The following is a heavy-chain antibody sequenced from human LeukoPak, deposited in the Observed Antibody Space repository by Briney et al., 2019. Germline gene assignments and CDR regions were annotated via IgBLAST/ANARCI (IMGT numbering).Heavy chain of an antibody. J-gene: IGHJ5*02. CDR3: ARDSGTTGEVKFDP. D-gene: IGHD3-10*01. CDR1: GGSFSSYY. CDR2: IYRSGST. Sequence: SETLSLTCAVYGGSFSSYYWSWIRQPAGKGLEWIGRIYRSGSTDYNPSLKSRVTMSVDTSKNKFSLKLSSVTAADTAVYYCARDSGTTGEVKFDPWGQGTLVTVSS. V-gene: IGHV4-4*07.